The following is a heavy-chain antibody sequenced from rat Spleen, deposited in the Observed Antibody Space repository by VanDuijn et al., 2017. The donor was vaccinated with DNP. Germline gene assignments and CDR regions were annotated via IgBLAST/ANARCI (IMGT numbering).Heavy chain of an antibody. J-gene: IGHJ3*01. CDR3: TRGAAAISTDWFAY. CDR1: GFTFSNYY. D-gene: IGHD1-2*01. CDR2: ISTSGSRT. V-gene: IGHV5-27*01. Sequence: EVQVMESGGGLVQPGRSLKLSCAASGFTFSNYYMAWVRQAPKKGLEWVAIISTSGSRTYYPDSVKVRFTISRDNAKNTLYLQMNSLRSEDTATYYCTRGAAAISTDWFAYWGQGTLVTVSS.